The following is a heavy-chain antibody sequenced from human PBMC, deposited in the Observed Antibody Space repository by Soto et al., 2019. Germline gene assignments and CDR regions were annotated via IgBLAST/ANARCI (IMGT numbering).Heavy chain of an antibody. J-gene: IGHJ4*02. D-gene: IGHD6-13*01. V-gene: IGHV1-46*03. CDR2: INPSGGST. CDR1: GYSFTSYY. Sequence: ASVKVSCKAIGYSFTSYYMHWVRQAPGQGLEWMGIINPSGGSTGYAQKFQGRVTMTRDTSTSTVYMELSSLRSEDTAVYYCARYRRAAGTVFDYWGQGTLVTVSS. CDR3: ARYRRAAGTVFDY.